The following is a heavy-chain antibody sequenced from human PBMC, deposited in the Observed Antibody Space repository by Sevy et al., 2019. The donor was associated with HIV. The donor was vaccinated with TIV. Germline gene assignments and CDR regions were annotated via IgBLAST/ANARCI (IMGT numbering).Heavy chain of an antibody. J-gene: IGHJ6*03. CDR3: AKGPAGGTTLYYYYYMDV. CDR1: GFTFSSYG. D-gene: IGHD1-7*01. CDR2: IRYDGSNK. V-gene: IGHV3-30*02. Sequence: GGSLRLSCAASGFTFSSYGMHWVRQAPGKGLEWVAFIRYDGSNKYYADSVKGRFTISRDNSKNTLYLQMNSLRAEDTAEDYCAKGPAGGTTLYYYYYMDVWGKGTTVTVSS.